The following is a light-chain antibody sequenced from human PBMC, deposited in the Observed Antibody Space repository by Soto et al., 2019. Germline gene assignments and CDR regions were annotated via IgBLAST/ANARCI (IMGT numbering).Light chain of an antibody. CDR3: QQYNKWPSGT. J-gene: IGKJ5*01. CDR2: GAS. V-gene: IGKV3-15*01. CDR1: QSVATN. Sequence: EIVMTQSPDTLSVSLGERATLSCRASQSVATNLAWYQQKPGQVPRLLIYGASTRATSIAARFSGSGSGTEFTLTISSLQSEDFAIYYCQQYNKWPSGTFGQGTRLEIK.